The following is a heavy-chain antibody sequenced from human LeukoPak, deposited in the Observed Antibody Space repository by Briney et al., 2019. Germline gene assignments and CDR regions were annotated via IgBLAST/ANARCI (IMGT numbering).Heavy chain of an antibody. V-gene: IGHV4-34*01. CDR3: ARERGRSYGSVPYYYYYMDV. CDR1: GGSFSGYY. D-gene: IGHD5-18*01. CDR2: INHSGST. Sequence: PSETLSLTCAVYGGSFSGYYWSWIRQPPGKGLEWIREINHSGSTNYNPSLKSRVTISVDTSKNQFSLKLSSVTAADTAVYYCARERGRSYGSVPYYYYYMDVWGKGTTVTVSS. J-gene: IGHJ6*03.